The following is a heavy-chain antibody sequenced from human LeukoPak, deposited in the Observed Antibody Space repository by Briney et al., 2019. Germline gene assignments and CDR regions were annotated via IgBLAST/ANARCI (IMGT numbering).Heavy chain of an antibody. CDR1: GFTFSSYE. Sequence: GGSLRLSCAASGFTFSSYEMNWVRQAPGKGLEWVSSVTSSSTYVYYGDSVKGRFTISRDNAKNSLHLQMNSLRGEDTAVYYCARAPDTAMVAFDYWGQGTLVTVSS. CDR2: VTSSSTYV. J-gene: IGHJ4*02. CDR3: ARAPDTAMVAFDY. D-gene: IGHD5-18*01. V-gene: IGHV3-21*01.